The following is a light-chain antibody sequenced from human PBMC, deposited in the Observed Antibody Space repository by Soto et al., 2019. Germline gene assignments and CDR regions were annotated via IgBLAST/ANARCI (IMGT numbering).Light chain of an antibody. CDR2: DVS. V-gene: IGKV3-11*01. Sequence: EIVLTQSPATLSLSPGERATLSCRASQSVSSYLAWYQQKPGQAPRLRIYDVSNRAPGLPARFSGSGSGTDFTLTIRSLEPEYFAVYYCQQRSNWPRFTFGPGTKVDIK. CDR1: QSVSSY. J-gene: IGKJ3*01. CDR3: QQRSNWPRFT.